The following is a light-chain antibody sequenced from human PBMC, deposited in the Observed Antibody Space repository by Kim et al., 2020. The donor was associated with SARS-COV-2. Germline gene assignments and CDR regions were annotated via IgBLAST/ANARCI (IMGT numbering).Light chain of an antibody. CDR3: NSRDSSGNHYV. CDR2: GKN. V-gene: IGLV3-19*01. J-gene: IGLJ1*01. CDR1: SLRSYY. Sequence: WGQTVRITWQGDSLRSYYASWYQQKPGQAPVLVIYGKNNRPSGIPDRFSGSSSGNTASLTITGAQAEDEADYYCNSRDSSGNHYVFGTGTKVTVL.